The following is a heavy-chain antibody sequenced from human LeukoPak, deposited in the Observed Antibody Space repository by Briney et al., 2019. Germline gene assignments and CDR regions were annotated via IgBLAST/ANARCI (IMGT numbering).Heavy chain of an antibody. CDR1: GGSISSYY. CDR2: IYYSGST. Sequence: SETLSFTCTVSGGSISSYYWSWIRQPPGKGLEWIGYIYYSGSTNYNPSLKSRVTISVDTSKNQFSLKLSSVTAADTAVYYCARSYSNSYYYYGMDVWGQGTTVTVSS. V-gene: IGHV4-59*01. CDR3: ARSYSNSYYYYGMDV. D-gene: IGHD4-11*01. J-gene: IGHJ6*02.